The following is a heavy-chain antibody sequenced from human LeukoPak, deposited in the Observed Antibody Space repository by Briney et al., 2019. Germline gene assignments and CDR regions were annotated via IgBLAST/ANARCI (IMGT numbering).Heavy chain of an antibody. CDR1: GFTFSNSW. CDR3: ANGNSFDS. J-gene: IGHJ4*02. D-gene: IGHD1/OR15-1a*01. CDR2: IHPDGSQI. V-gene: IGHV3-7*03. Sequence: PGGSLRLSCRASGFTFSNSWMSWVRQAPGKRLECVGNIHPDGSQIFYGASVTGRFTISRDDSDNSLFLQMNSLRAEDTAVYYCANGNSFDSWGQGTLVTVSS.